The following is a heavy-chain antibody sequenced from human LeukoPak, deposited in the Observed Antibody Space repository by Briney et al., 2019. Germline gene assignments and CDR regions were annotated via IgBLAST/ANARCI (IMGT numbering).Heavy chain of an antibody. J-gene: IGHJ4*02. CDR3: ARTYYDTLTGYRYFDY. V-gene: IGHV4-39*01. CDR1: GGSISSSSYY. D-gene: IGHD3-9*01. CDR2: IYYSGST. Sequence: PSETLSLTCTVSGGSISSSSYYWGWIRQPPGKGLEWIGSIYYSGSTYYNPSLKSRVTISVDTSKNQFSLKLSSVTAADTAVYYCARTYYDTLTGYRYFDYWGQGTLVTVSS.